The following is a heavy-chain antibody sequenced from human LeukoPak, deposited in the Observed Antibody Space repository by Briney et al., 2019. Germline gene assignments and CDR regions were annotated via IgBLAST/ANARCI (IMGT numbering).Heavy chain of an antibody. CDR3: ARDRSYGDFAWGY. V-gene: IGHV3-53*04. J-gene: IGHJ4*02. Sequence: PAGSLSLSCAASGFTVSSNFMTWVRQAPGKGLEWVSVISSGGTTYYADSVKGRYTISRHISKNTVDLQMNSLRAEDTAAYYCARDRSYGDFAWGYWVQGTLDTVPS. D-gene: IGHD4-17*01. CDR2: ISSGGTT. CDR1: GFTVSSNF.